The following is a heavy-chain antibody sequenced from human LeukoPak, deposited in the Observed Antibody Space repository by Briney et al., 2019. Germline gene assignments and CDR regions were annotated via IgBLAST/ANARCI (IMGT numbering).Heavy chain of an antibody. CDR2: ISGSGGST. CDR1: GFTFSSYA. Sequence: PGGSLRLSCAASGFTFSSYAMSWVRQAPGKGLEWVSAISGSGGSTYYADSVKGRFTISRDNSKNTLYLQMNSLRAEDTAVYYCAQSYSYGYGSLDYWGQGTLVTVSS. D-gene: IGHD5-18*01. CDR3: AQSYSYGYGSLDY. V-gene: IGHV3-23*01. J-gene: IGHJ4*02.